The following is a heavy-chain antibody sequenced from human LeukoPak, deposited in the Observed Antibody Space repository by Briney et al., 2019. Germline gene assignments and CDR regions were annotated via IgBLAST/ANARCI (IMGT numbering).Heavy chain of an antibody. CDR2: IYTSGRT. V-gene: IGHV4-61*02. D-gene: IGHD3-22*01. CDR3: ARHSDTSGYYAFDY. Sequence: SETLSLTCTVSDDSISSDTYFWNWIRQPAGQGLEWIGRIYTSGRTNYNPSLKSRVTLSVDTSKNQFSLKLSSVTAADTAVYYCARHSDTSGYYAFDYWGQGALVTVSS. CDR1: DDSISSDTYF. J-gene: IGHJ4*02.